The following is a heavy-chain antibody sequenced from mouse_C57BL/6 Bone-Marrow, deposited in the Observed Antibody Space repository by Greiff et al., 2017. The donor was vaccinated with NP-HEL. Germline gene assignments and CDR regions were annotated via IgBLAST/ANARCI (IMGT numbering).Heavy chain of an antibody. CDR3: ARIGELYDYGSSPLFAY. CDR1: GYTFTSYG. D-gene: IGHD1-1*01. CDR2: IYPRSGNT. J-gene: IGHJ3*01. V-gene: IGHV1-81*01. Sequence: QVQLQQSGAELARPGASVKLSCKASGYTFTSYGISWVKQRTGQGLEWIGEIYPRSGNTYYNEKFKGKATLTADKSSSTAYMELRSLTSEDSAVYFCARIGELYDYGSSPLFAYWGQGTLVTVSA.